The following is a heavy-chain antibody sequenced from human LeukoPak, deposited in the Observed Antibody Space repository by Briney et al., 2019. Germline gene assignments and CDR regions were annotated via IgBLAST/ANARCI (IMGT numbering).Heavy chain of an antibody. V-gene: IGHV3-7*01. CDR1: GFTFSSRDW. CDR3: ARDYGEFDY. Sequence: GGSLRLSCVASGFTFSSRDWMTWVRQAPGKGLEWVANINQDGSEKYYVDSVKGRFTFSRDNAKDSLYLQMNSLRAEDTAVYYCARDYGEFDYWGRGTLVTVSS. D-gene: IGHD3-10*01. CDR2: INQDGSEK. J-gene: IGHJ4*02.